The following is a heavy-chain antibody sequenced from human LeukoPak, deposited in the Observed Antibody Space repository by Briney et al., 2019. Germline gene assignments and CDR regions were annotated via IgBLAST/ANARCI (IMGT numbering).Heavy chain of an antibody. V-gene: IGHV4-39*07. CDR1: GGSISSSSYY. J-gene: IGHJ4*02. Sequence: KPSETLSLTCTVSGGSISSSSYYWGWIRRPPGKGLEWIGSIYYSGSTYYNPSLKSRVTISVDTSKNQFSLRLSSVTAADTAVYYCAREGGSSWSLDYWGQGTLVTVSS. D-gene: IGHD6-13*01. CDR2: IYYSGST. CDR3: AREGGSSWSLDY.